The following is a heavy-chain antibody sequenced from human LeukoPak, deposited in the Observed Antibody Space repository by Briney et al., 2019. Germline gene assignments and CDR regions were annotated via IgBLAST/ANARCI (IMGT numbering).Heavy chain of an antibody. CDR2: IYYSGST. J-gene: IGHJ4*02. CDR1: GVSIHTYY. CDR3: ASGPTRFDFDQ. Sequence: SETLSLTCTVSGVSIHTYYWRWLRQSPGKGLEWIGYIYYSGSTNFNPSLKGRVNISIDTSEKQFSLKVTSVRAADTAVYFCASGPTRFDFDQWGQGTLVTVSS. V-gene: IGHV4-59*01.